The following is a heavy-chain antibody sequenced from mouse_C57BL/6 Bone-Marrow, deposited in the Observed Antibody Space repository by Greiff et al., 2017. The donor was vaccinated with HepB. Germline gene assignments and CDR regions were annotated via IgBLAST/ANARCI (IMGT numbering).Heavy chain of an antibody. Sequence: QVQLQQSGAELVKPGASVKISCKASGYAFSSYWMNWVKQRPGKGLEWIGQIYPGDGDTNYNGKFKGKATLTADKSSSTAYMQLSSLTSEDSAVYFCARGSNYEGVWFAYWGQGTLVTVSA. D-gene: IGHD2-5*01. V-gene: IGHV1-80*01. CDR2: IYPGDGDT. CDR1: GYAFSSYW. J-gene: IGHJ3*01. CDR3: ARGSNYEGVWFAY.